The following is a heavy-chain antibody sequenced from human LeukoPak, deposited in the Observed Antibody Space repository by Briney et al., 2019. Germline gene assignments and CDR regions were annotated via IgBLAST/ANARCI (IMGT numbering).Heavy chain of an antibody. J-gene: IGHJ2*01. CDR1: GYTFTSYG. CDR3: ARAGWVAAAGFPRYWYFDL. D-gene: IGHD6-13*01. V-gene: IGHV1-18*04. CDR2: ISAYNGNT. Sequence: ASVKVSCKASGYTFTSYGISWVRQAPGQGLEWMGWISAYNGNTNYAQKLQGRVTMTTDTSTSTAYMELRSLRSDDTAVYYCARAGWVAAAGFPRYWYFDLWGRGNLVTVSS.